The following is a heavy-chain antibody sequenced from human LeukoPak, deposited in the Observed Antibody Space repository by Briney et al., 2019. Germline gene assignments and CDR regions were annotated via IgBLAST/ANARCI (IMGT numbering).Heavy chain of an antibody. CDR2: IIPIFGTA. V-gene: IGHV1-69*13. D-gene: IGHD3-10*01. CDR1: GGTFSSYA. CDR3: ARLTWAELLWFGEPNYYYGMDV. Sequence: SVKVSCKASGGTFSSYAISWVRQAPGQGLEWMGGIIPIFGTANYAQKFQGRVTITADESTSAAYMELSSLRSEDTAVYYCARLTWAELLWFGEPNYYYGMDVWGQGTTVTVSS. J-gene: IGHJ6*02.